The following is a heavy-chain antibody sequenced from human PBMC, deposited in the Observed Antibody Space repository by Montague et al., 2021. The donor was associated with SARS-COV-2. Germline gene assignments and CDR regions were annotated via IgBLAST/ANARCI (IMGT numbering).Heavy chain of an antibody. J-gene: IGHJ4*02. V-gene: IGHV3-7*01. CDR2: IKQDGSEK. CDR3: TRLGWGYSDGLDY. Sequence: SLRLSFAASGFTFSSYWMSWVRQAPGKGLEWVANIKQDGSEKYYVDSVKGRFSISRDNAKNSLYLQMSSLRAEDTAMYYCTRLGWGYSDGLDYWGQGTLVTVSS. CDR1: GFTFSSYW. D-gene: IGHD5-18*01.